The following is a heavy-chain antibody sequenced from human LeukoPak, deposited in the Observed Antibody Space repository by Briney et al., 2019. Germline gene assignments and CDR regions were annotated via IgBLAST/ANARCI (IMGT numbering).Heavy chain of an antibody. CDR3: ARDYDPTTVTYFDY. V-gene: IGHV3-30*03. Sequence: PGRSLRLSCAASGFTFSSYGMHWVRQAPGKGLEWVAVISYDGSNKYYADSVKGRFTISRDNSKNTLYLQMNSLRAEDTAVYYCARDYDPTTVTYFDYWGQGTLVTVSS. J-gene: IGHJ4*02. D-gene: IGHD4-17*01. CDR2: ISYDGSNK. CDR1: GFTFSSYG.